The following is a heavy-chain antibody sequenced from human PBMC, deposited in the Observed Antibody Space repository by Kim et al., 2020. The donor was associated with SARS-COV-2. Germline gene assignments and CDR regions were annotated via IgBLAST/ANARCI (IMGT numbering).Heavy chain of an antibody. D-gene: IGHD3-22*01. J-gene: IGHJ5*02. CDR2: IYHSGST. Sequence: SETLSLTCAVSGRSISSGGYSWSWIRQPPGKGLEWIGYIYHSGSTYYNPSLKSRVTISVDRSKNQFSLKLSSVTAADTAVYYCARELYDSSERGFDPWGQGTLVTVSS. CDR3: ARELYDSSERGFDP. CDR1: GRSISSGGYS. V-gene: IGHV4-30-2*01.